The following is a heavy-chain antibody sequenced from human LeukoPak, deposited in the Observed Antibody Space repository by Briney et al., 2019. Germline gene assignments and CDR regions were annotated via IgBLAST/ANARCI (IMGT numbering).Heavy chain of an antibody. Sequence: GASVKVSCKASGYTFSTYAMSWVRQAPGQGLEWMGWINTNTGNPTYAPGFTGRFVFSLDNSVSTAYLKISSLKAEDTAVYFCASSSCSGGHCYPQQTVYYFDFWGQGTLVTVSS. CDR2: INTNTGNP. CDR1: GYTFSTYA. V-gene: IGHV7-4-1*02. D-gene: IGHD2-21*01. J-gene: IGHJ4*02. CDR3: ASSSCSGGHCYPQQTVYYFDF.